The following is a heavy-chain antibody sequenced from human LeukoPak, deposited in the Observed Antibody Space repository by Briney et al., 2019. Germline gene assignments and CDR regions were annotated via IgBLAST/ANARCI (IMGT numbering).Heavy chain of an antibody. CDR2: IYYSGST. Sequence: SETLSLTCTVSGGSISSYYWSWIRQPPGKGLEWIGYIYYSGSTNYNPSLKSRVTISVDTSKNQFSLKLSSVTAADTAVYYCARGGYSSGWTARGLDYWGQGTLVTVSS. J-gene: IGHJ4*02. D-gene: IGHD6-19*01. V-gene: IGHV4-59*12. CDR1: GGSISSYY. CDR3: ARGGYSSGWTARGLDY.